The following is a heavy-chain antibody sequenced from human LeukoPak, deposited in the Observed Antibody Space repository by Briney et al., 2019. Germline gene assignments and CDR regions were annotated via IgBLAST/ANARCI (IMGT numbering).Heavy chain of an antibody. CDR3: ARDRGLLYGSSGCLDS. CDR2: NNPSSGTT. J-gene: IGHJ4*02. D-gene: IGHD6-19*01. CDR1: GYTFTSYY. Sequence: ASVKVSCKASGYTFTSYYMHWVRQAPGQGLEWMGINNPSSGTTSYAKKFQGRVTMTRDTSTSTVYMELSSLTSEDTAVYYCARDRGLLYGSSGCLDSWGQGTLVTVSS. V-gene: IGHV1-46*01.